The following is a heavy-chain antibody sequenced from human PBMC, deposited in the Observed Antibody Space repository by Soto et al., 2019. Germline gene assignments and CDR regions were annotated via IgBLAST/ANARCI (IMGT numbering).Heavy chain of an antibody. J-gene: IGHJ5*02. Sequence: EVQLLESGGGLVQPGGSLRLSCAASGFTFSSYAMSWVRQAPGKGLEWVSAISGSGGSTYYADSVKGRFTISRDNSKTPLYLQMNSLRAEDTAVYYWGGWCSSTSCYSNWFAPWGQGPLVTVSS. V-gene: IGHV3-23*01. D-gene: IGHD2-2*01. CDR3: GGWCSSTSCYSNWFAP. CDR1: GFTFSSYA. CDR2: ISGSGGST.